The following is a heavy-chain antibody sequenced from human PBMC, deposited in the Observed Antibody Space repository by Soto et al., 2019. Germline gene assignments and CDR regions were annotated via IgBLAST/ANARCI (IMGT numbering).Heavy chain of an antibody. Sequence: QVQLVQSGGEVKKPGASVKVSCKASGYTFTSHGFSWVRQAPGQGLEWMGWISTYNGKTDYAEKFQGRDTMTADTRTNTSSRVRRSRRSEDTSVYYCAGVLTEGVTYREDAFDIWGQGTKVTVSS. V-gene: IGHV1-18*01. CDR2: ISTYNGKT. J-gene: IGHJ3*02. CDR3: AGVLTEGVTYREDAFDI. CDR1: GYTFTSHG. D-gene: IGHD3-10*01.